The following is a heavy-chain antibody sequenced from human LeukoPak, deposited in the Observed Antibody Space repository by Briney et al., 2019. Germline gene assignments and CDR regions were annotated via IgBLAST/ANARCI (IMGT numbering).Heavy chain of an antibody. V-gene: IGHV3-20*04. Sequence: PGGSLRLSCAASGFTFDDYGMSWVRQGPGKGLEWVAGIDWNGGSTAYADSVKGRFTISRDNAKNSLYLQMNSLRAEDTAVFYCARGGVSRAYFYYSMDVWGKGTTVSVSS. CDR2: IDWNGGST. D-gene: IGHD2-2*01. CDR3: ARGGVSRAYFYYSMDV. CDR1: GFTFDDYG. J-gene: IGHJ6*03.